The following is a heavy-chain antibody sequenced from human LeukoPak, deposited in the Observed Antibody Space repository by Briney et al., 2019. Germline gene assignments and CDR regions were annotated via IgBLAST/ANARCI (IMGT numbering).Heavy chain of an antibody. Sequence: KAGGSLRLSCAASGFTFSSYWMHWVRQAPGKGLVWVSSISSSSTYIYYTESVKGRFTISRDNAKNSLFLQMNSLRAEDSADYYCAREPHDFHEEDGFDIWGQGTLVTVSS. CDR1: GFTFSSYW. J-gene: IGHJ3*02. CDR3: AREPHDFHEEDGFDI. V-gene: IGHV3-21*01. D-gene: IGHD2-21*02. CDR2: ISSSSTYI.